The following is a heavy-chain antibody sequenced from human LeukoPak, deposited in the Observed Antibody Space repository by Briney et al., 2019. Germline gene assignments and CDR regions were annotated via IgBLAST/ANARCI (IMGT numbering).Heavy chain of an antibody. CDR3: VRDEISGYFVY. J-gene: IGHJ4*02. CDR1: GFTFSNYW. D-gene: IGHD1-26*01. CDR2: IKEDGSMK. Sequence: GGSLSLSCADSGFTFSNYWMSWVRQAPGRGLEWVANIKEDGSMKQYVDSVRGRFTISRDNAKRSLYLQMSSLKAEDSAVYYCVRDEISGYFVYWGQGTLITVSS. V-gene: IGHV3-7*01.